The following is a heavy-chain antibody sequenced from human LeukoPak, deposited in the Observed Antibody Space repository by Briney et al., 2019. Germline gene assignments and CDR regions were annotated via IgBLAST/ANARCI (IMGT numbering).Heavy chain of an antibody. CDR3: ARSSSSSEVFDY. CDR2: IYHSGST. Sequence: SETLSLTCTVSGYSISSGYYWGWIRQPPGKGLEWIGSIYHSGSTHYNPSLKSRVTMSVDTSKNQFSLKLNSVTAADTAVYYCARSSSSSEVFDYWGQGTLVTVSS. J-gene: IGHJ4*02. D-gene: IGHD6-6*01. CDR1: GYSISSGYY. V-gene: IGHV4-38-2*02.